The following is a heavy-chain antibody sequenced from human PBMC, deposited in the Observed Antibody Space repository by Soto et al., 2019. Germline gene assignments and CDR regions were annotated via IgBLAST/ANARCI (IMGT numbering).Heavy chain of an antibody. J-gene: IGHJ4*02. Sequence: ESGGGLVQPGGSLRLSCAASGFTFSNYWMTWVRQAPGKGLEWVANIRQDGSEKYYVDSVKGRFTISRDNAKNSLSLQMNSLRADDTAVYYCARDTVTGGFFDCWGQGALVTVSS. D-gene: IGHD4-4*01. CDR1: GFTFSNYW. V-gene: IGHV3-7*01. CDR3: ARDTVTGGFFDC. CDR2: IRQDGSEK.